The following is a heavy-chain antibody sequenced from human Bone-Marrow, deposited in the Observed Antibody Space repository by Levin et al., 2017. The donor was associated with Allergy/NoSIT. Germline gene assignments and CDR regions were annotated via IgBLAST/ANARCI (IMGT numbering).Heavy chain of an antibody. CDR1: GFTFDDYA. J-gene: IGHJ4*02. CDR2: ISWNSGSI. CDR3: VKDIALVGATFHY. V-gene: IGHV3-9*01. D-gene: IGHD1-26*01. Sequence: SLKISCAGSGFTFDDYAMHWVRQAPGKGLEWVSGISWNSGSIGYADSVKGRFTISRDNAKNSLYLQVNSLRAEDTALYFCVKDIALVGATFHYWGQGTLVTVSS.